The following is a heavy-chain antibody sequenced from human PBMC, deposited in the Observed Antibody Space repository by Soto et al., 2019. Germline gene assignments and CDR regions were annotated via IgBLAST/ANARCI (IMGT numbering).Heavy chain of an antibody. J-gene: IGHJ6*02. V-gene: IGHV1-18*01. CDR1: GYTFTSYG. CDR3: ARGAALRYFDWSSRGGMDV. CDR2: ISAYNGNT. D-gene: IGHD3-9*01. Sequence: QVQLVQSGAEVKKPGASVKVSCKASGYTFTSYGISWVRQAPGQGLEWMGWISAYNGNTNYAQKLQGRVTMTTETSTSTAYMELRSLRSDDTAVYYCARGAALRYFDWSSRGGMDVWGQGTTVTVSS.